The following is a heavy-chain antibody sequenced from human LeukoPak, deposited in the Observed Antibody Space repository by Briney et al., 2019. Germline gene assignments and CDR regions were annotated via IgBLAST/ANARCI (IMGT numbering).Heavy chain of an antibody. CDR3: AREQDPYYGSGSYDGMDV. D-gene: IGHD3-10*01. J-gene: IGHJ6*02. Sequence: SGGSLRLSCAASGFTFSSYGMHWVRQAPGKGLEWVAFIRYDGSNKYYADSVKGRFTISRDNSKNTLYLQMNSLRAEDTAVYYCAREQDPYYGSGSYDGMDVWGQGTTVTVSS. CDR2: IRYDGSNK. CDR1: GFTFSSYG. V-gene: IGHV3-30*02.